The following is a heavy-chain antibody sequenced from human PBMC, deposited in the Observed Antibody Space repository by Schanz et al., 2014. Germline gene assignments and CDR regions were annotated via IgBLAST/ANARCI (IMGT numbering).Heavy chain of an antibody. J-gene: IGHJ4*02. CDR2: INSGGDST. D-gene: IGHD3-16*02. CDR3: AKYRYSVFDFDY. CDR1: GFTFISSA. V-gene: IGHV3-23*04. Sequence: EVQLVESGGGLVQPGGSLRLSCAASGFTFISSAMSWVRQAPGKGLEWVSAINSGGDSTYYADPVKGRLTISRDNSKNTLYLQMNSLRADDTAVYYCAKYRYSVFDFDYWGQGTLVTVSS.